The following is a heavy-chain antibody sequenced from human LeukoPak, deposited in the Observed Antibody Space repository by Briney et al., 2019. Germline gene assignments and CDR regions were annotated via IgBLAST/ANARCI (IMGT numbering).Heavy chain of an antibody. CDR3: ARGSHRLYDYVWGTYESKDY. D-gene: IGHD3-16*01. V-gene: IGHV1-2*02. Sequence: GASVKVSCKTSGYTFTGYYMHWVRQAPGQGLEWMGWINPNSGGTNYAQKFQGRVTMTRDTSISTAYMELSRLRFDDTAVYYCARGSHRLYDYVWGTYESKDYWGQGTLVTVSS. CDR1: GYTFTGYY. CDR2: INPNSGGT. J-gene: IGHJ4*02.